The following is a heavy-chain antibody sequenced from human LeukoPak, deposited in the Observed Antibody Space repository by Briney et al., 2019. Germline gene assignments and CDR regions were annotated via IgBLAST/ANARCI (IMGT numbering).Heavy chain of an antibody. CDR1: GFTFSSYE. CDR2: ISSSGSTI. V-gene: IGHV3-48*03. CDR3: ARDVIRGVSYGMDV. D-gene: IGHD3-10*01. Sequence: GGSLRLSCAASGFTFSSYEMNWVRQAPGEGLEWVSDISSSGSTIYYADSVKGRFTISRDNAKNSLYLQMNSLRAEDTAVYYCARDVIRGVSYGMDVWGQGTTVTVSS. J-gene: IGHJ6*02.